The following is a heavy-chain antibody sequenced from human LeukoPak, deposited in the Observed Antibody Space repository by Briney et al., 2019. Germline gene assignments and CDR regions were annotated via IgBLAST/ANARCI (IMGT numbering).Heavy chain of an antibody. D-gene: IGHD2-2*01. CDR1: GGSISSYY. CDR2: IYYSAST. V-gene: IGHV4-39*07. Sequence: PSETQSLTCTVSGGSISSYYWSWIRQPPGKGLEWIGSIYYSASTYYNPSLKSRVTISVDTSKNQFSLKLSSVTAADTAVYYCARVRRDVVVPAAMGGWFDPWGQGTLVTVSS. J-gene: IGHJ5*02. CDR3: ARVRRDVVVPAAMGGWFDP.